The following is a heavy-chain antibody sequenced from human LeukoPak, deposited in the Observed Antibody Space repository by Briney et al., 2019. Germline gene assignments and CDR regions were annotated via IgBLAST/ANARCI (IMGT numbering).Heavy chain of an antibody. CDR2: TYYRSKWYN. CDR3: ARHFWSGNNWFDP. V-gene: IGHV6-1*01. Sequence: SQTLSLTCAISGDSISSNNAAWNWIRQSPSRGLEWLGRTYYRSKWYNDYAVSVKSRMTINPDTSKNQFSLQLNSVTPEDTAIYYCARHFWSGNNWFDPWGQGTLVTVSS. J-gene: IGHJ5*02. CDR1: GDSISSNNAA. D-gene: IGHD3-3*02.